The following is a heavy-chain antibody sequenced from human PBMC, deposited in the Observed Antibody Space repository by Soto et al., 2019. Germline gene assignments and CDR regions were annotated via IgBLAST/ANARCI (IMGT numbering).Heavy chain of an antibody. CDR2: ISSSSSYI. Sequence: GGSLRLSCAASGFTFSSYSMNWVRQAPGKGLEWVSSISSSSSYIYYADSVKGRFTISRDNAKNTLYLQMNSLRAEDTAVYYCARGDYDILTGPLYYFDYWGQGTLVTVSS. CDR3: ARGDYDILTGPLYYFDY. V-gene: IGHV3-21*01. J-gene: IGHJ4*02. CDR1: GFTFSSYS. D-gene: IGHD3-9*01.